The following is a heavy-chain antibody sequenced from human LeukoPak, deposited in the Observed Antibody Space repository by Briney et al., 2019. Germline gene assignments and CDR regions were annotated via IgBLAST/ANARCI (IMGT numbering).Heavy chain of an antibody. CDR3: ARMVVAATRMWDYYGMDV. D-gene: IGHD2-15*01. V-gene: IGHV4-61*05. CDR1: GASISYSSYF. CDR2: IYYSGST. J-gene: IGHJ6*02. Sequence: SSETLSLTCTVSGASISYSSYFWGWLRQPPGKGLEWIGYIYYSGSTNYNPSLKSRVTISVDTSKNQFSLKLSSVTAADTAVYYCARMVVAATRMWDYYGMDVWGQGTTVTVSS.